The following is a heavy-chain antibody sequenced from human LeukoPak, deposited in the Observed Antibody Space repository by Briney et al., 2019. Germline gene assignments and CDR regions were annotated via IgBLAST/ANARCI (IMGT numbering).Heavy chain of an antibody. Sequence: SETLSLTCTVSGGSISSGSYYWSWIRQPAGKGLEWIGRIYTSGSTNYNPSLKSRVTISVDTSKNQFSLKLSSVTAADTAVYYCARVGSTSCYGCFAFDIWGQGTMVTVSS. J-gene: IGHJ3*02. CDR1: GGSISSGSYY. CDR2: IYTSGST. CDR3: ARVGSTSCYGCFAFDI. D-gene: IGHD2-2*01. V-gene: IGHV4-61*02.